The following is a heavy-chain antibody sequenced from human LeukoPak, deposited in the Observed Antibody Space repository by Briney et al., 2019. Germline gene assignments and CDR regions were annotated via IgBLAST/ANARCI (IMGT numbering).Heavy chain of an antibody. CDR3: AREAYSSKWYADY. CDR2: ITSSGSSV. Sequence: GGSLRLSCAASGFTFSDYYMNWIRQAPGKGLEWISHITSSGSSVYYADSVKGRFTIARDNAKNALYLQMNSLRAEDTAVYYCAREAYSSKWYADYWGQGTLVTVSS. J-gene: IGHJ4*02. D-gene: IGHD2-2*01. V-gene: IGHV3-11*01. CDR1: GFTFSDYY.